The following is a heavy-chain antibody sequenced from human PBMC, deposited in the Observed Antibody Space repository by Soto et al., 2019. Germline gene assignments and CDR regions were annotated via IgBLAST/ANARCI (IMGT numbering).Heavy chain of an antibody. Sequence: GGSLRLSCTASGFTFGYYAMSWVRQAPGKGLEWVGFIRSKAYGGTTEYAASVKGRFTISRDDSKSIAYLQMNSLKTEDTAVYYCTSYLDTAMEEYYFDYWGQGTLVTVSS. D-gene: IGHD5-18*01. V-gene: IGHV3-49*04. CDR1: GFTFGYYA. J-gene: IGHJ4*02. CDR3: TSYLDTAMEEYYFDY. CDR2: IRSKAYGGTT.